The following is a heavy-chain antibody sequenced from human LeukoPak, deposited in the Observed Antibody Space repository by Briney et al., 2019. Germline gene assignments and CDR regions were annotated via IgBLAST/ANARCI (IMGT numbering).Heavy chain of an antibody. CDR1: GGSISSSSYY. CDR2: IYYSGIT. J-gene: IGHJ5*02. D-gene: IGHD3/OR15-3a*01. Sequence: SETLSLXCTVSGGSISSSSYYWGWIRQPPGKGLEWIASIYYSGITYYNPSLKSRVTISVNTSTNQFSLKLSSVSAADTAVYYCATLLDPTGWFDPWGQRTLVTVSS. V-gene: IGHV4-39*01. CDR3: ATLLDPTGWFDP.